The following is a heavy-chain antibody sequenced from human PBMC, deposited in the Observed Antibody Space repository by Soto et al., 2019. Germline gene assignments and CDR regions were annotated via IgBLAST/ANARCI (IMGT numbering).Heavy chain of an antibody. CDR2: ISGSGGGT. Sequence: GGSLRLSCAAFGFTFSTYAMSWVRQAPGKGLEWVSAISGSGGGTNYAESVKGRFTISRDASKNTLYLQMNSLRAEDTAVYYCSKFSGPYYNYYYIDVWGKGTTVTVSS. CDR3: SKFSGPYYNYYYIDV. V-gene: IGHV3-23*01. J-gene: IGHJ6*03. CDR1: GFTFSTYA. D-gene: IGHD6-19*01.